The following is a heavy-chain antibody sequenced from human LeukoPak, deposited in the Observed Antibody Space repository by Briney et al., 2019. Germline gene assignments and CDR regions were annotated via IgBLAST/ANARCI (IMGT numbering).Heavy chain of an antibody. CDR3: ARVTYYYDSSGYLNWFDP. CDR1: GYSISSGYY. Sequence: TPSETLSLTCTVSGYSISSGYYWGWIRQPPGKGLEWIGSIYHSGSTYYNPSLKSRVTISVDTSKNQFSLKLSSVTAADTAVYYCARVTYYYDSSGYLNWFDPWGQGTLVTVSS. J-gene: IGHJ5*02. V-gene: IGHV4-38-2*02. D-gene: IGHD3-22*01. CDR2: IYHSGST.